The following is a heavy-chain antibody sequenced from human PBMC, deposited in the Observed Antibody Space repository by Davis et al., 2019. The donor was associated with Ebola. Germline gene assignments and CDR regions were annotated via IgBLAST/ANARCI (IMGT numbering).Heavy chain of an antibody. J-gene: IGHJ4*02. Sequence: PGGSLRLSCAASGFTFSSYAMHWVRQAPGKGLEWVAVISYDGSNKYYADSVKGRFTISRDNSKNTLYLQMNSLRAEDTAVYYCANLPDYWGQGTLVTVSS. CDR2: ISYDGSNK. CDR3: ANLPDY. CDR1: GFTFSSYA. V-gene: IGHV3-30-3*01.